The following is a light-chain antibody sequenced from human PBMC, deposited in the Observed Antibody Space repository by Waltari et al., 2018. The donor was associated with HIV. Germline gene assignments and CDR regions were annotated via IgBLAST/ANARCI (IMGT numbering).Light chain of an antibody. CDR2: EVT. J-gene: IGLJ3*02. V-gene: IGLV2-18*02. CDR3: SSFTSSSTVV. Sequence: QSALTQPPSVSGSPGQSVTISCTGTSSDVGSYNLLSWYQQSPGTAPKLMVYEVTYRPSGVPERFSGSKSGNTASLTISGLQAEDEADYYCSSFTSSSTVVFGGGTKLTVL. CDR1: SSDVGSYNL.